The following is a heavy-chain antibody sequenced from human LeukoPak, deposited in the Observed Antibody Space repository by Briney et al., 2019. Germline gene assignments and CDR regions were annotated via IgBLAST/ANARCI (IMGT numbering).Heavy chain of an antibody. J-gene: IGHJ6*02. D-gene: IGHD3-3*01. CDR1: GYTFTSYD. V-gene: IGHV1-8*01. CDR3: ARGPSRYYDFWSGLFGMDV. CDR2: MNPNSGNT. Sequence: ASVKVSCKASGYTFTSYDINWVRQATGQGLAWMGWMNPNSGNTGYAQKFQGRVTMTRNTSISTACMELSSLRSEDTAVYYCARGPSRYYDFWSGLFGMDVWGQGTTVTVSS.